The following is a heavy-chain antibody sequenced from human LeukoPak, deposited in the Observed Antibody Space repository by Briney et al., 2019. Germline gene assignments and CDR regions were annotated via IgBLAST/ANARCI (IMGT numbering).Heavy chain of an antibody. CDR2: IYYSGNT. J-gene: IGHJ5*02. Sequence: SETLSLTCTVSGGSVSSGSYYWGWIRQPPGKGLEWIGNIYYSGNTYYNPSLKSRVTISVDTSKNQFSLKLSSVTAADTAVYYCARAVTSSSSWYKWVNWFDPWGQGTLVTVSS. V-gene: IGHV4-39*07. CDR3: ARAVTSSSSWYKWVNWFDP. D-gene: IGHD6-13*01. CDR1: GGSVSSGSYY.